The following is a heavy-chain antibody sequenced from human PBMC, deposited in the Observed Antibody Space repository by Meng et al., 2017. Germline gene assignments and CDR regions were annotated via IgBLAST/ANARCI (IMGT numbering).Heavy chain of an antibody. CDR3: ARGRRFLEWFDY. V-gene: IGHV4-34*01. CDR2: INHSGST. Sequence: QVQLLQWGAVRLEPSGTLSLTFAVEGGSFSGYYWSWISQPPGKELEWIGEINHSGSTNYNPSLKSRVTISVDTYKNQFSLKLSSVTAADTAVYYCARGRRFLEWFDYWGQGTLVTVSS. J-gene: IGHJ4*02. D-gene: IGHD3-3*01. CDR1: GGSFSGYY.